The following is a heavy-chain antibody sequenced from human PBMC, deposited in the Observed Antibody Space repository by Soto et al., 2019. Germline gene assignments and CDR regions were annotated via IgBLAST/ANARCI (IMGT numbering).Heavy chain of an antibody. J-gene: IGHJ3*02. CDR2: IYHTGRT. CDR1: GDSMSRGDYY. D-gene: IGHD4-17*01. Sequence: QVQLQESGPGLVKRSQTLSLSCTVSGDSMSRGDYYWSWIRQPPGKGLEWIGFIYHTGRTYYSPSLKGRVDISVDTSKNQFSLKLSSVTAADTAVYYCARDPLYDYGDLSHVFDMWGQGTMVTVSS. CDR3: ARDPLYDYGDLSHVFDM. V-gene: IGHV4-30-4*01.